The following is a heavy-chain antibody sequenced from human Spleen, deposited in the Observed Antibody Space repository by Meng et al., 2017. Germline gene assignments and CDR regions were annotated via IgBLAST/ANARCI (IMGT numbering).Heavy chain of an antibody. Sequence: GSLRLSCTVSGGSISGFYWSWIRQPPGKGLEWIGFIHHSGNTNYNPSLKGRATISVDTSQNNLSLKLSSVTAADSAVYYCARGPTTMAHDFDYWGQGTLVTVSS. J-gene: IGHJ4*02. CDR1: GGSISGFY. CDR3: ARGPTTMAHDFDY. D-gene: IGHD4-11*01. V-gene: IGHV4-59*12. CDR2: IHHSGNT.